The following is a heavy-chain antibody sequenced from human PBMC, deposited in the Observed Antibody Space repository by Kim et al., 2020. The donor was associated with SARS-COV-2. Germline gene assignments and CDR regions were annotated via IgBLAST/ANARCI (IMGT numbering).Heavy chain of an antibody. CDR2: ISYDGSNK. CDR3: ARGGRVRGNFDY. D-gene: IGHD3-10*01. CDR1: GFTFSSYA. V-gene: IGHV3-30*04. Sequence: GGSLRLSCAASGFTFSSYAMHWVRQAPGKGLEWVAVISYDGSNKYYADSVKGRFTISRDNSKNTLYLQMNSLRAEDTAVYYCARGGRVRGNFDYWGQGTLVTVSS. J-gene: IGHJ4*02.